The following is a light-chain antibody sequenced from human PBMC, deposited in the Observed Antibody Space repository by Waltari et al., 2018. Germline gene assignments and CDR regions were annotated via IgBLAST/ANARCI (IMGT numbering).Light chain of an antibody. J-gene: IGKJ1*01. CDR2: DAF. CDR3: LQHNTYPWT. Sequence: DIQMTQSPSSLAASVGDRGTIPCRASQGIRNGLGWYQQKPGRAPKRLIYDAFNLQSGVPSRFSGSGSGTEFTLTISSLQPEDFATYYCLQHNTYPWTFGQGTKVEVK. CDR1: QGIRNG. V-gene: IGKV1-17*01.